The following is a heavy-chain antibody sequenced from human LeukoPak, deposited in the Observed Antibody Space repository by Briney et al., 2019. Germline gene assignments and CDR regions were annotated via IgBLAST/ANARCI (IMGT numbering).Heavy chain of an antibody. CDR3: ARVAYIGPHGKDASDI. J-gene: IGHJ3*02. Sequence: SQTLSLTCTVSGGSISSGSYYWSWIRQPAGKGLEWIGRIYTSGSTNYNPSLKSRVTISVDTSKNQFSLKLSSVTAADTAVYSCARVAYIGPHGKDASDIWGQGTMVTVSS. CDR1: GGSISSGSYY. CDR2: IYTSGST. D-gene: IGHD4-11*01. V-gene: IGHV4-61*02.